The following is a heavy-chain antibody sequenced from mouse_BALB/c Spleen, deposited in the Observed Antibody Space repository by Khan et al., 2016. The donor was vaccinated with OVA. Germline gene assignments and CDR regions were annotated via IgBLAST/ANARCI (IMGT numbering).Heavy chain of an antibody. Sequence: QVQLQQSGAELVKPGASVKLSCKASGYTFTSYDINWVRQRPEQGLEGIGWIFPGDDSTKYNEKFKGKATLTTDKSSSTAYMQIRRLTSEDSAVYFCAGHYYGSNLYWYFDVWGAGTTVTVSS. D-gene: IGHD1-1*01. J-gene: IGHJ1*01. V-gene: IGHV1-85*01. CDR2: IFPGDDST. CDR1: GYTFTSYD. CDR3: AGHYYGSNLYWYFDV.